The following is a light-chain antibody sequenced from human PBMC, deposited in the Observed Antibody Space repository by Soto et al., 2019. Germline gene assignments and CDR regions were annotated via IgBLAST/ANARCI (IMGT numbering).Light chain of an antibody. CDR3: CSYTSSGTLYV. Sequence: QSALTQPASVSGSPGQSITVSCTGSSSDFGDDKYVSWYQQQPGKGPNLLIYGVNSRPSGISHRFSGSKSGNTASLTISGLQAEDEADYYCCSYTSSGTLYVFGTGTKVTVL. CDR2: GVN. V-gene: IGLV2-14*01. J-gene: IGLJ1*01. CDR1: SSDFGDDKY.